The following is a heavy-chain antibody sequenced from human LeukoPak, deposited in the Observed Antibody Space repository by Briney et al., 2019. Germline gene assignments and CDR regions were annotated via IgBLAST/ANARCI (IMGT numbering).Heavy chain of an antibody. CDR1: GGSISSSSCY. V-gene: IGHV4-39*01. CDR3: ARHFGSEVYPVIDY. J-gene: IGHJ4*02. CDR2: IYYSGST. Sequence: SETLSLTCTVSGGSISSSSCYWGWIRQPPGKGLEWIGSIYYSGSTYYNPSLKSRVTISVDTSKNQFSLKLSSVTAADTAVYYCARHFGSEVYPVIDYWGQGTLVTVSS. D-gene: IGHD2-8*01.